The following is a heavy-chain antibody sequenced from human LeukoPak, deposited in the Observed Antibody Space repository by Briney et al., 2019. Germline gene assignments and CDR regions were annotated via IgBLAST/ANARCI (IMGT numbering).Heavy chain of an antibody. CDR3: ARSPTGTTKPRSNWFDP. CDR2: INHSGST. Sequence: PSETLSLTCAVYGGSFSGYYWSWIRQPPGKGLERIGEINHSGSTNYNPSLKSRVTISVDTSKNQFSLKLSSVTAADTAVYYCARSPTGTTKPRSNWFDPWGQGTLVTVSS. J-gene: IGHJ5*02. D-gene: IGHD1-7*01. CDR1: GGSFSGYY. V-gene: IGHV4-34*01.